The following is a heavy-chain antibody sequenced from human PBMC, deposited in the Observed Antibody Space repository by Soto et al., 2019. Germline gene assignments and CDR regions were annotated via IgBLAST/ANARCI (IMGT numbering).Heavy chain of an antibody. V-gene: IGHV4-59*08. CDR1: GGSISSSY. Sequence: QVQLQESGPGLVKPSETLSLTCTVFGGSISSSYWSWIRQPPGKGLERVGYIHYSGSTHYNPSLNSRITISLDTSKNQFSLKLTSVTAADTAVYYCARHSTGLDVWGKGTTVTVSS. CDR3: ARHSTGLDV. D-gene: IGHD3-9*01. CDR2: IHYSGST. J-gene: IGHJ6*04.